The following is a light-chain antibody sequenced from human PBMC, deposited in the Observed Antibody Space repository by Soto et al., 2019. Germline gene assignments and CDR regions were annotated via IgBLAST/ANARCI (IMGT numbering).Light chain of an antibody. V-gene: IGLV2-23*01. CDR3: CSYAGSSYYV. Sequence: QSALTKPASVSGSPGQSITIACTGTSSDVGSYNLVSWYQQHPGKAPKLMIYEGSKRPSGVSNRFSGSKSGNTASLTISGLQAEDEADYYCCSYAGSSYYVFGTGTKLTVL. CDR2: EGS. J-gene: IGLJ1*01. CDR1: SSDVGSYNL.